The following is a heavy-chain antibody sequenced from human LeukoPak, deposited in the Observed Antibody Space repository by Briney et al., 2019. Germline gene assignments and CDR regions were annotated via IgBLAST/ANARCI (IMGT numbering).Heavy chain of an antibody. Sequence: GGSLRLSCAASGFTFSNYSMNWVRQAPGKGLEWVSSISSSSSYIYYADSVKGRFTISRDNAKNSLYLQMNSLRAEDTAVYYCARGDIVVVPAVPDYWGQGTLVTVSS. CDR1: GFTFSNYS. CDR2: ISSSSSYI. D-gene: IGHD2-2*01. CDR3: ARGDIVVVPAVPDY. V-gene: IGHV3-21*01. J-gene: IGHJ4*02.